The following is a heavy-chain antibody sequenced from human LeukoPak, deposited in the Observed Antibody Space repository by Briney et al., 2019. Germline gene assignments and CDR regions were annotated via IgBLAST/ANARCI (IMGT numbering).Heavy chain of an antibody. CDR3: AREPQDIVVVPAAIHYYYYGMDV. Sequence: ASVKVSCKATGYTFTGYYMHWVRQAPGQGLEWMGWINPNSGGTNYAQKFQGRVTMTRDTSISTAYMELSRLRSDDTAVYYCAREPQDIVVVPAAIHYYYYGMDVWGQGTTVTVSS. CDR1: GYTFTGYY. D-gene: IGHD2-2*01. J-gene: IGHJ6*02. V-gene: IGHV1-2*02. CDR2: INPNSGGT.